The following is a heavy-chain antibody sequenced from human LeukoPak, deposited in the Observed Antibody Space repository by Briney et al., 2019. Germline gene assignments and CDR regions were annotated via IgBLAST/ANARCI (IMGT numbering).Heavy chain of an antibody. CDR3: ARLRWEITHYWYFDL. V-gene: IGHV3-23*01. J-gene: IGHJ2*01. Sequence: GGSLRLSCAASGFTFNNFPMSWVRQAPGKGLEWVSAINPSGGDTYFPDSVRGRFTISRDNSKNTVYLQMDSLRVEDTAVYYCARLRWEITHYWYFDLWGRSALVTVSS. D-gene: IGHD4-23*01. CDR1: GFTFNNFP. CDR2: INPSGGDT.